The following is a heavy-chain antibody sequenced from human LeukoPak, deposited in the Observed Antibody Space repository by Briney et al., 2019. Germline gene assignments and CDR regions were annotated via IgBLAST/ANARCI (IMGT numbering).Heavy chain of an antibody. J-gene: IGHJ3*01. V-gene: IGHV4-34*01. CDR3: AKTPTYYESRKGPFYG. CDR1: GGSLTGYY. D-gene: IGHD3-22*01. Sequence: SETLSLTCAVYGGSLTGYYWNWIRQPPGKGLEWIGEINHSGSTDCIPSLKSRVTISVDTSKNQFSLKLRSVTAADTSVYYCAKTPTYYESRKGPFYGLGQGTTVTGSS. CDR2: INHSGST.